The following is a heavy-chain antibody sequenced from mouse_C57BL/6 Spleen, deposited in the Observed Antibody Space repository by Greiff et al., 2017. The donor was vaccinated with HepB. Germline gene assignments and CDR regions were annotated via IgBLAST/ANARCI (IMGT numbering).Heavy chain of an antibody. J-gene: IGHJ3*01. V-gene: IGHV5-6*01. CDR3: ARHPYYDGSSWFAY. Sequence: VQLKESGGDLVKPGGSLKLSCAASGFTFSSYGMSWVRQTPDKRLEWVATISSGGSYTYYPDSVKGRFTISRDNAKNTLYLQMSSLTSEDTAMYYCARHPYYDGSSWFAYWGQGTLVTVSA. D-gene: IGHD1-1*01. CDR1: GFTFSSYG. CDR2: ISSGGSYT.